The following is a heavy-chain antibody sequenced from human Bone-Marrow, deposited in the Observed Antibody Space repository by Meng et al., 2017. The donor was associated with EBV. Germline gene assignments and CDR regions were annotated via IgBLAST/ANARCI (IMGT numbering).Heavy chain of an antibody. CDR2: ISSSGSTI. V-gene: IGHV3-11*01. CDR3: ARDLAMVRVAGSWFDP. J-gene: IGHJ5*02. CDR1: GFTFSDYY. Sequence: QVRLGELGGGLVRPGGSLRLSFAASGFTFSDYYMSWIRQAPGKGLEWVSYISSSGSTIYYADSVKGRFTISRDNAKNSLYLQMNSLGAEDTAVYYCARDLAMVRVAGSWFDPWGQGTLVTVSS. D-gene: IGHD3-10*01.